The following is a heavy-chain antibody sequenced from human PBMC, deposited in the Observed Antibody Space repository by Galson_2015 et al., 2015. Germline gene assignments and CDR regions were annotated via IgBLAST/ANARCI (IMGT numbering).Heavy chain of an antibody. CDR1: GFTFDDYA. CDR2: ISWNSGSI. Sequence: SLRLSCAASGFTFDDYAMHWVRHAPGKGLEWVSGISWNSGSIGYADSVKGRFTISRDNAKNSLYLQMNSLRAEDTALYYCAKVCRPRYYYSYMDVWGKGTTVTVSS. CDR3: AKVCRPRYYYSYMDV. V-gene: IGHV3-9*01. J-gene: IGHJ6*03.